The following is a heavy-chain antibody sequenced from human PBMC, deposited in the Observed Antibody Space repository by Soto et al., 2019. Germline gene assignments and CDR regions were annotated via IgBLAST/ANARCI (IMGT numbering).Heavy chain of an antibody. V-gene: IGHV1-18*01. J-gene: IGHJ4*02. CDR1: GYTFTSYG. D-gene: IGHD3-16*01. Sequence: QVQLVQSGAEVKKPGASVKVSCKASGYTFTSYGISWVRQAPGQGLEWMGWINAYNGNKNYAQNPQGXXTXTTDTSTRTAYMELRSLRSDDTAVYYCARDWFGVDYWGQGTLVTVSS. CDR2: INAYNGNK. CDR3: ARDWFGVDY.